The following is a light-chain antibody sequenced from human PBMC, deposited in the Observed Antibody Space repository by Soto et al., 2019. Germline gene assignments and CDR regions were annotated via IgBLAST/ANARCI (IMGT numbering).Light chain of an antibody. CDR3: QQASNWPRT. CDR1: QSVSSH. V-gene: IGKV3-15*01. CDR2: SAS. Sequence: EIVMTQSPATLSVSPGESATLSCRASQSVSSHLAWFQQNPGQVPRLLIYSASTRVPGIPARFSGSGSGTEFTLTISGLPSEDFAVYYCQQASNWPRTFGEGTKVEIK. J-gene: IGKJ1*01.